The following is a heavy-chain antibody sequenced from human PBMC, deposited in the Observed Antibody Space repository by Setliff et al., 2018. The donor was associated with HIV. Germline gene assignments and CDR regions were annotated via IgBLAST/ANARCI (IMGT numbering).Heavy chain of an antibody. CDR2: IHFSGST. J-gene: IGHJ5*01. CDR1: GGSISSSSYY. Sequence: SETLSLTCTVSGGSISSSSYYWGWIRQPPGKGLEWIGNIHFSGSTYYNPSLKSRVTVSVDPSKNQFSLKLSSVTAADTAVYYCARTTYSGSYFNDSWGQGTLVTVSS. V-gene: IGHV4-39*01. CDR3: ARTTYSGSYFNDS. D-gene: IGHD1-26*01.